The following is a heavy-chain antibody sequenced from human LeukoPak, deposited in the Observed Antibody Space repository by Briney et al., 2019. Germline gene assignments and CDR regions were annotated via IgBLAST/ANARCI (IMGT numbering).Heavy chain of an antibody. CDR2: ISSSSTI. Sequence: GGSLRLSCAASGFTLSSYNMNWVRQAPGKGLEWVSYISSSSTIYYADSVKGRFTISRDNAKNSLYLQMNSLRDEDTAVYYCAGQGRYYYGMDVWGQGTTVTVSS. V-gene: IGHV3-48*02. CDR1: GFTLSSYN. J-gene: IGHJ6*02. CDR3: AGQGRYYYGMDV.